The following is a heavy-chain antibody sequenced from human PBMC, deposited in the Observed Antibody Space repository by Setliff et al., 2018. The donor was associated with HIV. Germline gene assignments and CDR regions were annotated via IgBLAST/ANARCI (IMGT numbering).Heavy chain of an antibody. Sequence: PGESLRLSCAASGFAFSSYSMNWVRQAPGKGLEWVSSISSSSSYIYYADSVKGRFTISRDNAKNSLYLQMNSLRAEDTAVYYCAREDLGGGFDHWGQGTLVTVSS. D-gene: IGHD3-16*01. V-gene: IGHV3-21*01. CDR1: GFAFSSYS. CDR2: ISSSSSYI. CDR3: AREDLGGGFDH. J-gene: IGHJ4*02.